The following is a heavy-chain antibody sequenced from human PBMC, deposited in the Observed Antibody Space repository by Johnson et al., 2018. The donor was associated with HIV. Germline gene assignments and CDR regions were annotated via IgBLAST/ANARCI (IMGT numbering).Heavy chain of an antibody. V-gene: IGHV3-66*02. D-gene: IGHD3-10*01. J-gene: IGHJ3*02. CDR1: GFTVSSNY. CDR3: ATIWPGSFAFDI. CDR2: IYAGDST. Sequence: VQLVESGGGLVQPGGSLRLSCAASGFTVSSNYMNWVRQAPGQGLEWVSVIYAGDSTSYADSVKGRFPISRDNSKNTLYLQMNSLRAEDTALYYCATIWPGSFAFDIWGQGTMVTVSS.